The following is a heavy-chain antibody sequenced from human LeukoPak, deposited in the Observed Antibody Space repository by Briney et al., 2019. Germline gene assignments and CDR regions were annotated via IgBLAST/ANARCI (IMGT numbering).Heavy chain of an antibody. CDR1: GFSLSTSGVG. CDR2: IYWNDDK. CDR3: AHSQYVWGSYRYIGYFDY. J-gene: IGHJ4*02. Sequence: SGPTLVNPTQTLTLTCTFSGFSLSTSGVGVGWSRQPPGKALEWLALIYWNDDKRYSPSLKSRLTITKDTSKNQVVLTLTNMDPVDTATYYCAHSQYVWGSYRYIGYFDYWGQGTLVTVSS. D-gene: IGHD3-16*02. V-gene: IGHV2-5*01.